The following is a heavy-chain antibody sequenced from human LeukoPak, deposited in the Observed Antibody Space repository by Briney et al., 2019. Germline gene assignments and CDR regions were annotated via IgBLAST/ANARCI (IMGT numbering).Heavy chain of an antibody. CDR1: GFTFSTYW. D-gene: IGHD5-12*01. J-gene: IGHJ4*02. CDR2: IEEDGSVK. Sequence: GGSLRLSCAASGFTFSTYWMAWVRQAPGKGLEWVANIEEDGSVKHYADSVKGRFTISRDNAKNSLYLQMNSLRAEDTAVYYCARDTSGCLDYWGQGTLVTVSS. CDR3: ARDTSGCLDY. V-gene: IGHV3-7*01.